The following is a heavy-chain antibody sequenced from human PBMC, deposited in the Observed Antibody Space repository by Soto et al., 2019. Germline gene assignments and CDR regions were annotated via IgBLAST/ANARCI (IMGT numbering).Heavy chain of an antibody. CDR3: AKESAVTSNFDY. J-gene: IGHJ4*02. CDR2: ISWNSGSI. V-gene: IGHV3-9*01. CDR1: RFTFEDYA. Sequence: GGCMRLSCAACRFTFEDYAMHWARQAPGKGLEWVSGISWNSGSIGYADSVKGRFTISRDNAKNSLYLQMNSLRAEDTALYYCAKESAVTSNFDYCGQGTLVTVSS. D-gene: IGHD4-17*01.